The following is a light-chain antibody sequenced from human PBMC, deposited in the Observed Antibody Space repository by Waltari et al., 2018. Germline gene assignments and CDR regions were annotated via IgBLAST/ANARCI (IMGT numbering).Light chain of an antibody. CDR3: QAWDIATIV. CDR2: HDD. CDR1: NLGDKY. Sequence: SFDLTQPPSMSVSPGQPANIACTGDNLGDKYVSWYQRKAGQSPVLVIYHDDQRPSGIPARFSGSNSGNTATLTISGTQTMDEAYYYCQAWDIATIVFGGGTKLTVL. J-gene: IGLJ2*01. V-gene: IGLV3-1*01.